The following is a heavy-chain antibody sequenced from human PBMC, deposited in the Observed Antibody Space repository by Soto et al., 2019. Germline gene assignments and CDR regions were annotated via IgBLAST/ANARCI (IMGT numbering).Heavy chain of an antibody. CDR2: IIPVFGTA. CDR3: ARGDATKIVVTTYYAMDV. D-gene: IGHD4-17*01. V-gene: IGHV1-69*13. CDR1: GGSLSNYG. J-gene: IGHJ6*02. Sequence: SVKVSCKASGGSLSNYGISWVRQAPGQGLEWMGGIIPVFGTANYAQKFQGRVTIIADESTNIVYMDVTSLRSEDTAVYYCARGDATKIVVTTYYAMDVWGQGTTVTVSS.